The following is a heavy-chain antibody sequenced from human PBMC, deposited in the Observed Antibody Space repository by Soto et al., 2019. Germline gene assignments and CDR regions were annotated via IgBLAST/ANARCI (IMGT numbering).Heavy chain of an antibody. V-gene: IGHV4-39*01. CDR1: GGSISSSSYY. J-gene: IGHJ6*02. CDR2: IYYSGST. D-gene: IGHD6-6*01. Sequence: SETLSLTCTVSGGSISSSSYYWGWIRQPQGKGLEWIGSIYYSGSTYYNPSLKSRVTISVDTSKNQFSLKLSSVTAADTAVYYCARISIAAPATPYGLARSEKSNRYYYCMDVWGQGTTVTVSS. CDR3: ARISIAAPATPYGLARSEKSNRYYYCMDV.